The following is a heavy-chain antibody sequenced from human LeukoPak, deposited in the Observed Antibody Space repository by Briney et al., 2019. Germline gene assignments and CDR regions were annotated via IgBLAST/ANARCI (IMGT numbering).Heavy chain of an antibody. CDR1: GGSISGYY. J-gene: IGHJ3*01. D-gene: IGHD3-22*01. Sequence: SETQSLTCTVSGGSISGYYWSWIRQSPGKGLVWIGYIYYSGSTNYNPSLKSRVTISVDMSKNQFSLKLSSVTAADTALYYCARHFTYYYDSNGYPRDAFDVWGQGTVVTVSS. CDR3: ARHFTYYYDSNGYPRDAFDV. V-gene: IGHV4-59*08. CDR2: IYYSGST.